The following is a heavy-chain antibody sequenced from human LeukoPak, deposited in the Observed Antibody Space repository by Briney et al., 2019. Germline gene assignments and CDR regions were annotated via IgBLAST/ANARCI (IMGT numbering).Heavy chain of an antibody. CDR3: ARDSGYENYYYMDV. CDR1: GYSISSGYY. CDR2: IYHSGST. D-gene: IGHD5-12*01. J-gene: IGHJ6*03. V-gene: IGHV4-38-2*02. Sequence: SETLSLTCTVSGYSISSGYYWGWIRQPPGKGLEWIGSIYHSGSTYYNPSLKSRVTISVDTSKNQFSLKLSSVTAADTAMYYCARDSGYENYYYMDVWGKGTTVTVSS.